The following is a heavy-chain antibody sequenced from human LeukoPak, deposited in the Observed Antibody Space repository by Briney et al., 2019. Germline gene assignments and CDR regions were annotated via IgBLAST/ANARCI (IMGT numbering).Heavy chain of an antibody. D-gene: IGHD3-10*01. J-gene: IGHJ3*02. CDR3: ARGREPTMVRGVMRSHGAFDI. Sequence: SETLSLTCAVYGGFFSGYYWSWIRQPPGKWLVWIGEINHRGRPNYNPSLKMRVTISVDTSKNQFSLKMSSVTAADTAVYYCARGREPTMVRGVMRSHGAFDIWGQRTMVTVSS. CDR1: GGFFSGYY. V-gene: IGHV4-34*01. CDR2: INHRGRP.